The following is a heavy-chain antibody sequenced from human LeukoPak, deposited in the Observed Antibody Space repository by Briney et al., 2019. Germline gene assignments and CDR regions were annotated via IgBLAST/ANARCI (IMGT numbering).Heavy chain of an antibody. D-gene: IGHD2-21*02. CDR3: ASSVAYCGGDCYSPYYFDY. V-gene: IGHV5-51*01. Sequence: GESLQISCKGSGYSFTSYWIGWVRQMPGKGLEWMGIIYPGDSDTRYSPSFQGQVTISADKSISTAYLQWSSLKASDTAMYYCASSVAYCGGDCYSPYYFDYWGQGTLVTVSS. J-gene: IGHJ4*02. CDR1: GYSFTSYW. CDR2: IYPGDSDT.